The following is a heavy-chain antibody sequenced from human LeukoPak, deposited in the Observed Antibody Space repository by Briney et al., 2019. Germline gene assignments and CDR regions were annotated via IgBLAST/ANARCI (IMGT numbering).Heavy chain of an antibody. CDR1: GGSISSGGYY. CDR3: ARGRITGTTRSRYFDY. J-gene: IGHJ4*02. D-gene: IGHD1-7*01. V-gene: IGHV4-30-2*01. Sequence: PSQTLSLTCTVSGGSISSGGYYWSWIRQPPGKGLEWIGYIYHSGSTYYNPSLKSRVTISVDRSKNQFSLKLSSVTAADTAVYYCARGRITGTTRSRYFDYWGQGTLVTVSS. CDR2: IYHSGST.